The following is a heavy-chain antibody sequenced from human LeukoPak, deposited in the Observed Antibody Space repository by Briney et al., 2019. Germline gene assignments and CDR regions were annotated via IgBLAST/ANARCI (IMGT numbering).Heavy chain of an antibody. CDR3: VKWGDYDVLTGYYDSDY. CDR1: GFSFSNYA. D-gene: IGHD3-9*01. CDR2: ISGRDDST. Sequence: GASLRLSCAASGFSFSNYAMSWVRQVPGKGLEWVSAISGRDDSTYYADSVKGRFTISRDTSKNTLYLQMNSLRAEDTAVYYCVKWGDYDVLTGYYDSDYWGQGTLVTVSS. V-gene: IGHV3-23*01. J-gene: IGHJ4*02.